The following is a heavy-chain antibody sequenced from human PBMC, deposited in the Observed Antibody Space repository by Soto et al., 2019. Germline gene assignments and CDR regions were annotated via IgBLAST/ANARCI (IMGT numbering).Heavy chain of an antibody. D-gene: IGHD5-12*01. J-gene: IGHJ4*02. V-gene: IGHV3-23*01. Sequence: SGGSLRLSCAASGFTFSSYAMSWVRQAPGKGLEWVSAISGSGGSTYYADSVKGRFTISRDNSKNTLYLQMNSLRAEDTAVYYCAKAYSGCEGANYFDYWGQGTLVTVSS. CDR3: AKAYSGCEGANYFDY. CDR2: ISGSGGST. CDR1: GFTFSSYA.